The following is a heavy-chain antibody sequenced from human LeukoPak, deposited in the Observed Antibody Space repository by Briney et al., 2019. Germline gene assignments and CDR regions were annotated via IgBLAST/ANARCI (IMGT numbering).Heavy chain of an antibody. CDR3: ARFEYSSSTCAY. D-gene: IGHD6-6*01. Sequence: SETLSLTCTVSGGSISSSSYYWGWIRQPPGKGLEWIASIYYGGSTYYNPSLKSRVTISVDTSKNQFSLKVSSVTAADTAVYYCARFEYSSSTCAYWGPWTLWTDSS. CDR1: GGSISSSSYY. CDR2: IYYGGST. J-gene: IGHJ4*03. V-gene: IGHV4-39*07.